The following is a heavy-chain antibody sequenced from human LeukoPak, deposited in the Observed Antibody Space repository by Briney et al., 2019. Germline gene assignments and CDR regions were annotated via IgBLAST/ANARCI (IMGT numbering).Heavy chain of an antibody. D-gene: IGHD1-26*01. Sequence: GGSLRLSCAASGFTFSNYAMSWVRQAPGKGLEWVSGISGSGGSTYYADSVRGRFTISRDNSKNTLYLQMNSLTDEDTAVYYCAKKWGVGTTTLDYFDYWGQGTLVTVSS. J-gene: IGHJ4*02. CDR3: AKKWGVGTTTLDYFDY. V-gene: IGHV3-23*01. CDR1: GFTFSNYA. CDR2: ISGSGGST.